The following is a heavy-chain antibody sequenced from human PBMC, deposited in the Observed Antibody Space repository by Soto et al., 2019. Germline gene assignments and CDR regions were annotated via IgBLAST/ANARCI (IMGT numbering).Heavy chain of an antibody. J-gene: IGHJ4*02. V-gene: IGHV3-21*06. D-gene: IGHD6-19*01. Sequence: GSLRLSCEAPGFNFACDSMNWVRQAPGKGLEWVSSISSHGRDIFYADSVKGRFTISRDNAKDSLHLQMNSLTGEDSAVYYCARGAALAGKLDLWGQGTLVTVSS. CDR2: ISSHGRDI. CDR3: ARGAALAGKLDL. CDR1: GFNFACDS.